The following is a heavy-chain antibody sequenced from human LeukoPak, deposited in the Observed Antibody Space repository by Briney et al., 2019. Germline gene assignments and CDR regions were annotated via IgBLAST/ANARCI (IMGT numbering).Heavy chain of an antibody. D-gene: IGHD5-18*01. V-gene: IGHV4-61*02. CDR3: ASGGYSYGHDY. J-gene: IGHJ4*02. CDR2: IYTSGST. CDR1: GYSISSGSYY. Sequence: PSETLSLTCTVSGYSISSGSYYWSWIRQPAGKGLEWIGRIYTSGSTNYNPSLKSRVTISVDTSKNQFSLKLSSVTAADTAVYYCASGGYSYGHDYWGQGTLVTVSS.